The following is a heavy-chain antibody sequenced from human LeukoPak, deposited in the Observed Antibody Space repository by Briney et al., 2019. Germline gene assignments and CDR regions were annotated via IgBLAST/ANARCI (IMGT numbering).Heavy chain of an antibody. Sequence: PSETLSLTCTVSGGSFSGYSWNWIRQPPGKGLEWIGEINHSGSTNYNPSLKSRVTISADTSKNQFSLKLSSVTAADTAVYYCAKGDRGGWLDFDSWGQGTLVTVSS. CDR3: AKGDRGGWLDFDS. CDR1: GGSFSGYS. J-gene: IGHJ4*02. CDR2: INHSGST. V-gene: IGHV4-34*01. D-gene: IGHD3-22*01.